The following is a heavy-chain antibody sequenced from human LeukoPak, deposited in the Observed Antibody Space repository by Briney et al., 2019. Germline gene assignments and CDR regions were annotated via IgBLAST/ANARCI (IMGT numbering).Heavy chain of an antibody. CDR2: IYYSGST. CDR1: GGSISTYY. CDR3: ARDRRITMVRGPPAWFDP. V-gene: IGHV4-59*01. Sequence: SETLSLTCTVSGGSISTYYWSWIRQPPGKGLEWIGYIYYSGSTNYNPSLKSRVTISVDTSKNQFSLKLSSVTAADTAVYYCARDRRITMVRGPPAWFDPWGQGTLVTVSS. D-gene: IGHD3-10*01. J-gene: IGHJ5*02.